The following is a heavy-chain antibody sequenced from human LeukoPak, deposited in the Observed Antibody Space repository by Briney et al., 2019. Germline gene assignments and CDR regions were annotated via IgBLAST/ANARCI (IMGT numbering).Heavy chain of an antibody. CDR1: GYRFASYW. CDR3: ARKTNSSRWGWFAP. J-gene: IGHJ5*02. D-gene: IGHD6-19*01. Sequence: GESLRISCKRSGYRFASYWIAWVRQMPGKGLEWMGIIYPGDSDTRYSPSFQGQVTISADRSISTAYLQWISLKASDTAMNYCARKTNSSRWGWFAPWGQGTLVTVSS. CDR2: IYPGDSDT. V-gene: IGHV5-51*01.